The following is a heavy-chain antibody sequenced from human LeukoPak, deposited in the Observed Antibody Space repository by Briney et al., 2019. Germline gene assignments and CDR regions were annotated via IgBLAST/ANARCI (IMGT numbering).Heavy chain of an antibody. J-gene: IGHJ6*04. Sequence: GGSLRLSCAASGFTFSDYWMHWVRQAPGKGLVWVSRINSDESSTTYADSVKGRFTISRDNAKNTLYLQVNSLRPEDTAVYYCARCFWGSSYYDMDVWGKGTTVTVSS. CDR3: ARCFWGSSYYDMDV. D-gene: IGHD7-27*01. V-gene: IGHV3-74*01. CDR1: GFTFSDYW. CDR2: INSDESST.